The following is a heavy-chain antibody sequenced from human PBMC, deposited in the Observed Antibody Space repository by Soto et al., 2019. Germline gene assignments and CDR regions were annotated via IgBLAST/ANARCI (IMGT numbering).Heavy chain of an antibody. Sequence: QVQLVESGGGVVQPGRSLRLSCAASGFTFSTYGMHWVRQAPGKGLEWVAVISYDGSNKFYADSVKGRFTISRDNSKNTLYLQMNSLRAEDTAVYHCAKDWDPAYCSSTSCYKGFDYWGQGTLVTVSS. V-gene: IGHV3-30*18. CDR1: GFTFSTYG. J-gene: IGHJ4*02. D-gene: IGHD2-2*02. CDR2: ISYDGSNK. CDR3: AKDWDPAYCSSTSCYKGFDY.